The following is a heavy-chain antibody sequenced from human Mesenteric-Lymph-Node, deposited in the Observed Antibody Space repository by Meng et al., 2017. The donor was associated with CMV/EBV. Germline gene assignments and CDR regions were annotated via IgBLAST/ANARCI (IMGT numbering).Heavy chain of an antibody. D-gene: IGHD2-2*01. CDR1: GFTFSNFG. CDR2: IPYDGSNT. J-gene: IGHJ6*02. V-gene: IGHV3-30*02. CDR3: AKDIVAMTSLYYNAMDV. Sequence: GGSLRLSCVASGFTFSNFGMHWVRQAPGKGLDWVAFIPYDGSNTYYADSVKGRFTISRDNSKNTLYLQVNSLRAEDTAVYSCAKDIVAMTSLYYNAMDVWGQGTTVTVSS.